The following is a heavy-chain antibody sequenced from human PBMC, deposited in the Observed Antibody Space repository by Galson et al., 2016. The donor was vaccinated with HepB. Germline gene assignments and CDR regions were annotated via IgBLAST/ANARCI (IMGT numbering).Heavy chain of an antibody. CDR2: ISNSGNMR. D-gene: IGHD3-3*01. CDR1: GFTFSDFY. J-gene: IGHJ4*02. V-gene: IGHV3-11*04. Sequence: SLRLSCATSGFTFSDFYMSWVRQTPGRGLEWISFISNSGNMRKYADSVKGRFTISRDAQNSLHLQMDSLRAEDTALYYCVRGSYDDLHVFDHWGQGTPVTVSS. CDR3: VRGSYDDLHVFDH.